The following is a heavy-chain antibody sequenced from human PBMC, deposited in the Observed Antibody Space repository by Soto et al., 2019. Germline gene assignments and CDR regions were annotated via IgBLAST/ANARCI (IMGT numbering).Heavy chain of an antibody. CDR1: GNSFSTYW. D-gene: IGHD5-12*01. CDR2: IYPGDSDT. CDR3: TRARVATPRLEDPFDI. Sequence: GESLKISCKGSGNSFSTYWLAWVRQMPGKGLEYMGIIYPGDSDTRYSPSFQGQVTISADKSINTAYLQWSSLKASDTAMYYCTRARVATPRLEDPFDIWGQGTMVTVSS. J-gene: IGHJ3*02. V-gene: IGHV5-51*01.